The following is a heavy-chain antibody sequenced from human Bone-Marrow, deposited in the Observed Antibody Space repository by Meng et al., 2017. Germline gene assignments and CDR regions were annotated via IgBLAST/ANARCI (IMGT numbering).Heavy chain of an antibody. J-gene: IGHJ4*02. D-gene: IGHD2-21*02. Sequence: GESLKISCAASGFTFSSYWMSWFRQAPGKGLEWVGFIRSKAYGGTTEYAASVKGRFTISRDDSKSIAYLQMNSLKTEDTAVYYCTKTRHIVVVTEYYFDYWGQGTLVTVSS. V-gene: IGHV3-49*03. CDR2: IRSKAYGGTT. CDR3: TKTRHIVVVTEYYFDY. CDR1: GFTFSSYW.